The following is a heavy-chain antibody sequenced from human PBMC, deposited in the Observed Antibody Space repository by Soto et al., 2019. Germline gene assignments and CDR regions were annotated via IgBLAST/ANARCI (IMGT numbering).Heavy chain of an antibody. D-gene: IGHD6-19*01. Sequence: GGSLRLSCAASGFTFSSYSMNWVRQAPGKGLEWVSYISSSSTIYYADSVKGRFTISRDNAKNSLYLQMNSLRDEDTAVYYCARDPIAVAGTPYFDDWGQGTLVTVSS. J-gene: IGHJ4*02. V-gene: IGHV3-48*02. CDR2: ISSSSTI. CDR1: GFTFSSYS. CDR3: ARDPIAVAGTPYFDD.